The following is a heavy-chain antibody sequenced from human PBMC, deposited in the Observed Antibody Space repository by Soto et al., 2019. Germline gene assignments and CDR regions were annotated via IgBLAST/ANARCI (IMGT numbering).Heavy chain of an antibody. J-gene: IGHJ6*03. D-gene: IGHD2-15*01. CDR2: INHSGST. CDR1: GGSFSGYY. V-gene: IGHV4-34*01. CDR3: ARVTVGVYYYYYYYMDV. Sequence: SETLSLTCAVSGGSFSGYYWSWIRQPPGKGLEWIGEINHSGSTNYNPSLKSRVTISVDTSKNQFSLKLSSVTAADTAVYYCARVTVGVYYYYYYYMDVWGKGTTVTVSS.